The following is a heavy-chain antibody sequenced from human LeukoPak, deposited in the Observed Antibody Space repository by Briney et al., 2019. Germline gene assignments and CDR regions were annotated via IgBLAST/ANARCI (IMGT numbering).Heavy chain of an antibody. CDR2: IIPIFGIA. Sequence: EASVKVSCKASGGTFSSYAISWVRQAPGQGLEWMGGIIPIFGIANYAQTFQGRVTITADKSTSTAYMELSSLRSEDTAVYYCAGYDQEGKDWLDPWGQGTLVTVSS. J-gene: IGHJ5*02. V-gene: IGHV1-69*17. D-gene: IGHD5-12*01. CDR1: GGTFSSYA. CDR3: AGYDQEGKDWLDP.